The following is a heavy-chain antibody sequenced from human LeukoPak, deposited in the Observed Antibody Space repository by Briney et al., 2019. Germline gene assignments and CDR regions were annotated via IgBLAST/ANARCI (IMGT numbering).Heavy chain of an antibody. Sequence: GGSLRLSCAASGFTFTTYWMNWVRQAPGKGLEWVANIKQDINEKYYVDSVKGRFTISRDNAKNSLYLQMNSLRAEDTAVYYCARDYRWYFALWGQGTLVTVSS. J-gene: IGHJ4*02. V-gene: IGHV3-7*01. D-gene: IGHD3-9*01. CDR2: IKQDINEK. CDR1: GFTFTTYW. CDR3: ARDYRWYFAL.